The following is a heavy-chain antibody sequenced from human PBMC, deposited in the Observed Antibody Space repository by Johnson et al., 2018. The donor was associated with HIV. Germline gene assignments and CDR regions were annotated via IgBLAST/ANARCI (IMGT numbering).Heavy chain of an antibody. CDR3: AKDVNEWVAWIQLWSPAFDI. Sequence: QVQLVESGGGVVQPGGSLRLSCAASGFTFSSYGMHWVRQAPGKGLEWVTFIQYEGSNKYYADSVKGRFTISRDNSKNTLYLQMNSLRAEDTAVYYCAKDVNEWVAWIQLWSPAFDIWGQGTMVTVSS. CDR1: GFTFSSYG. V-gene: IGHV3-30*02. D-gene: IGHD5-18*01. CDR2: IQYEGSNK. J-gene: IGHJ3*02.